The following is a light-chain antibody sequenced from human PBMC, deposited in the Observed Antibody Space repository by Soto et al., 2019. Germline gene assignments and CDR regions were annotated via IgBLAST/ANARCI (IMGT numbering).Light chain of an antibody. Sequence: EIVLTQSPGTLSLSPGERATLSCRASQSVSSSYLAWYQQRPGQAPRLLIYGASSRATGIPDRFSGSGSGTDFTLTISRLEAEDFATYYCQKHNAAPLTFGGGTKVEIK. J-gene: IGKJ4*01. CDR1: QSVSSSY. V-gene: IGKV3-20*01. CDR2: GAS. CDR3: QKHNAAPLT.